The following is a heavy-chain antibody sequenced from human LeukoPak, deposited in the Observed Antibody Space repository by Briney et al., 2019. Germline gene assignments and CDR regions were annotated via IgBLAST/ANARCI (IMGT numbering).Heavy chain of an antibody. D-gene: IGHD5-12*01. V-gene: IGHV1-18*04. CDR2: ISAYNGNT. J-gene: IGHJ6*04. Sequence: ASVKVSCKASGYTFTSYGISWARQAPGQGLEWMGWISAYNGNTNYAQKLQGRVTMTTDTSTSTAYMELRSLRSDDTAVYYCARDGNSGYDYYYYYGMDVWGKGTTVTVSS. CDR3: ARDGNSGYDYYYYYGMDV. CDR1: GYTFTSYG.